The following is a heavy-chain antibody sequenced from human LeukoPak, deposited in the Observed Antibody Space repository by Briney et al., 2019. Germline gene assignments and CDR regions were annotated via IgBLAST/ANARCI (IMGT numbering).Heavy chain of an antibody. V-gene: IGHV4-38-2*01. J-gene: IGHJ4*02. CDR1: GYSISSGYY. Sequence: PSETLSLTCVVSGYSISSGYYWGWIRQPPGKGLEWIGSIYHSGSTYYNPSLKSRVTISVDTSKNQFSLKLSSVIAAYTAVYYCARVLAVAGVDYWGQGTLVTVSS. CDR3: ARVLAVAGVDY. CDR2: IYHSGST. D-gene: IGHD6-19*01.